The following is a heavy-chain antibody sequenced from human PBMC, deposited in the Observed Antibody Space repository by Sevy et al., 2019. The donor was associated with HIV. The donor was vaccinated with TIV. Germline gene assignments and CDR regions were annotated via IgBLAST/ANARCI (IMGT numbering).Heavy chain of an antibody. Sequence: GGSLRLSCAASVFTFSSYEMHWVRQAPGKGLEWVSYISSSGSTIYYADSVKGRFTISRDNAKNSLYLQMNTLRAEDTAVYYCARAGGPTGLDYWGQGTLVTVSS. J-gene: IGHJ4*02. CDR3: ARAGGPTGLDY. D-gene: IGHD4-17*01. V-gene: IGHV3-48*03. CDR1: VFTFSSYE. CDR2: ISSSGSTI.